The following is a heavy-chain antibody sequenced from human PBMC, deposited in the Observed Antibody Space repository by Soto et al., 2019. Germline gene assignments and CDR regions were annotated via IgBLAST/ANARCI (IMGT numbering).Heavy chain of an antibody. V-gene: IGHV1-69*02. CDR2: FIPILDMA. CDR3: AITYCRDNSCPRDFDF. Sequence: QVQVVQSGAEVKKPESSVKVSCKPSGGTFNTYTVNWVRLAPGHGLEWMGRFIPILDMANYGQKFQDRVTITADRSTFTAYMELNSLTSDDTAVYYCAITYCRDNSCPRDFDFWGPGTRVTVSS. CDR1: GGTFNTYT. J-gene: IGHJ4*02. D-gene: IGHD2-21*01.